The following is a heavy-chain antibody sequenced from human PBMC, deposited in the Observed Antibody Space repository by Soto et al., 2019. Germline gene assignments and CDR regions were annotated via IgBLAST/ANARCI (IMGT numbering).Heavy chain of an antibody. D-gene: IGHD3-22*01. CDR2: IIPIFGTA. CDR3: AGYYDSRGYYWLDP. Sequence: QVQLVQSGAEVKKPGSSVKVSCKASGGTFSSYAISWVRQAPGQGLEWMGGIIPIFGTANYAQKFQGRVTITADESTSTDYMELSSLSSEDTGVYYCAGYYDSRGYYWLDPWGQGTLVTVSS. V-gene: IGHV1-69*12. J-gene: IGHJ5*02. CDR1: GGTFSSYA.